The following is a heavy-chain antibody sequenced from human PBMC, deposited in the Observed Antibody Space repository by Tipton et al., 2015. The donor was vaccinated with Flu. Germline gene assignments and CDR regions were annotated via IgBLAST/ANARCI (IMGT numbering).Heavy chain of an antibody. CDR2: IHYSGSP. V-gene: IGHV4-38-2*02. Sequence: TLSLTCTVSGDSMRSDYFWAWIRQAPGKGLEWIGNIHYSGSPHYNPSLKSRVTITVDTSKNQFSLRLSSVTAADTAVYFCARHRSVATTPAALDIWGQGTTVTVSS. D-gene: IGHD2-15*01. J-gene: IGHJ3*02. CDR1: GDSMRSDYF. CDR3: ARHRSVATTPAALDI.